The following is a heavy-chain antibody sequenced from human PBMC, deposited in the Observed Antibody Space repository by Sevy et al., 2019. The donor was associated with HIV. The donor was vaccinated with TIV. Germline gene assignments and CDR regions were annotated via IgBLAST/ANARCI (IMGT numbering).Heavy chain of an antibody. CDR3: AKEIQLWSDAEYYFDY. CDR1: GFTFSSYA. Sequence: GGSLRLSCAASGFTFSSYAMSWVRQAPGKGLEWVSAISGSGGSTYYAYSVKGRFTISRDNSKNTLYLQMNSLRAEDTAVYYCAKEIQLWSDAEYYFDYWGQGTLVTVSS. CDR2: ISGSGGST. V-gene: IGHV3-23*01. D-gene: IGHD5-18*01. J-gene: IGHJ4*02.